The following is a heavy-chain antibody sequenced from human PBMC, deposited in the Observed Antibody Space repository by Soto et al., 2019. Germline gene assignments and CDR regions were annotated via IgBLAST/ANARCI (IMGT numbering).Heavy chain of an antibody. J-gene: IGHJ4*02. CDR1: GFTFSSYG. V-gene: IGHV3-30*18. CDR3: AKDINYGDYELFDY. CDR2: ISYDGSNK. Sequence: QVQLVESGGGVVQPGRSLRLSCADSGFTFSSYGMHWVRQAPGKGLEWVAVISYDGSNKYYADSVKGRFTISRDNSKNTLYLQMNSLRAEDTAVYYCAKDINYGDYELFDYWGQGTLVTVSS. D-gene: IGHD4-17*01.